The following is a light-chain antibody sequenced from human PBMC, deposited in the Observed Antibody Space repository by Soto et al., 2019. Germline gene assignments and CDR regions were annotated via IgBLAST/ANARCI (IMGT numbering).Light chain of an antibody. CDR3: QQYNNWPYT. J-gene: IGKJ2*01. V-gene: IGKV3D-15*01. Sequence: EIVMTQSPGTLSVSPGERATLSCRASQSVNSNFAWYQQKPGQATRLLIYDASTRATGIPARFSGSGSGTEFTLTINSLQSEDFALYFCQQYNNWPYTFGQGTKLEIK. CDR2: DAS. CDR1: QSVNSN.